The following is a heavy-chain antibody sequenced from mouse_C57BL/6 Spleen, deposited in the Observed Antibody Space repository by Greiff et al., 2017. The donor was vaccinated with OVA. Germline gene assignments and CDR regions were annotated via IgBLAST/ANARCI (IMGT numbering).Heavy chain of an antibody. D-gene: IGHD1-1*01. CDR1: GFNIKDDY. Sequence: VQLKQSGAELVRPGASVKLSCTASGFNIKDDYMHWVKQRPEQGLEWIGWIDPENGDTEYASKFQGKATLTADTSSNTAYLQLSSLTSEDTAVYYCTTCSVTTVVATRGYWGQGTTLTVSS. J-gene: IGHJ2*01. CDR3: TTCSVTTVVATRGY. CDR2: IDPENGDT. V-gene: IGHV14-4*01.